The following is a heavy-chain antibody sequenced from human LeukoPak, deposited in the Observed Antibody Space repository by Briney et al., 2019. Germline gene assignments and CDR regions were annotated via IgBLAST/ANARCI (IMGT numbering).Heavy chain of an antibody. D-gene: IGHD6-13*01. CDR1: GGSISSGGYY. V-gene: IGHV4-30-2*01. CDR3: ARAHSSRWQSFDY. CDR2: IYHSGST. Sequence: PSETLPLTCTVSGGSISSGGYYWSWIRQPPGKGLEWTGYIYHSGSTYYNPSLKSRVTISVDRSKNQFSLKLSSVTAADTAVYYCARAHSSRWQSFDYWGQGTLVTVSS. J-gene: IGHJ4*02.